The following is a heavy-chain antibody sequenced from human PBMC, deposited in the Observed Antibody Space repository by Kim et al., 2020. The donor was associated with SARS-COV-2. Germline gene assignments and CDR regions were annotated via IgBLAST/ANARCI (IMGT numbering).Heavy chain of an antibody. D-gene: IGHD6-19*01. CDR3: AKCHSSGWYPPLDY. V-gene: IGHV3-23*01. CDR2: ISATGGST. CDR1: AFTFSSYA. J-gene: IGHJ4*02. Sequence: GGSLRLSCAASAFTFSSYAMSWVRQAPGKGLEWVSAISATGGSTYYADSVKGRFSISRDNSKNTLYLQMNSLRAEDTALYYCAKCHSSGWYPPLDYWGPG.